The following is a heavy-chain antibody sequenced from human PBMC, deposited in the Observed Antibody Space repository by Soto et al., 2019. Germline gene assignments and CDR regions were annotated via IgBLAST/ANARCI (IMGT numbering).Heavy chain of an antibody. CDR1: GYTFTGYY. Sequence: ASVKVSCKASGYTFTGYYVHWVRQAPGQGLEWMGWINPNSGGTNYAQKFQGWVTMTRDTSISTAYMELSRLRSDDTAVYYCAMSSIGAAANHYYYGMDVWGQGTTVTVSS. CDR3: AMSSIGAAANHYYYGMDV. J-gene: IGHJ6*02. V-gene: IGHV1-2*04. CDR2: INPNSGGT. D-gene: IGHD6-13*01.